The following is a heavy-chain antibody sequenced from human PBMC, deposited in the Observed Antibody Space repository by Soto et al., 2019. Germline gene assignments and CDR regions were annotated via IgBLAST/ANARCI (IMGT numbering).Heavy chain of an antibody. Sequence: SVKVSCKASGGTFSSYAISWVRQAPGQGLEWMGGIIPIFGTANYAQKLQGRVTITADKSTSTAYMELSSLRSEDTAVYYCARVSDTYYYGSGSYYPTSYGMDVWGQGTTVTVSS. CDR2: IIPIFGTA. J-gene: IGHJ6*02. V-gene: IGHV1-69*06. D-gene: IGHD3-10*01. CDR1: GGTFSSYA. CDR3: ARVSDTYYYGSGSYYPTSYGMDV.